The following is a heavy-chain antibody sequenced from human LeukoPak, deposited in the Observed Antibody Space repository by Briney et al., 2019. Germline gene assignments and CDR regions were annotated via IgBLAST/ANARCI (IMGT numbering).Heavy chain of an antibody. V-gene: IGHV5-51*01. D-gene: IGHD2-8*01. CDR1: GYSFTSYW. J-gene: IGHJ4*02. CDR2: IYPGDSDT. CDR3: ASQYCTNGVCYPYYFDY. Sequence: GESLKISCKGSGYSFTSYWIGWVRQMPGKGLEWMGIIYPGDSDTRYSPSFQGQVTISADKSISTAYLQWSSLKASDTAMYYCASQYCTNGVCYPYYFDYWGQGTLVTVSS.